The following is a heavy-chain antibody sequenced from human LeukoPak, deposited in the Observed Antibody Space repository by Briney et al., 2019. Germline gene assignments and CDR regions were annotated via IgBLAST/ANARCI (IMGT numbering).Heavy chain of an antibody. J-gene: IGHJ4*02. D-gene: IGHD4-17*01. Sequence: KPSETLSLTCAVYGGSFSGYYWSWIRQPPGKGLEWIGEINHSGSTNYNPSLKSRVTISVDTSKNQFSLKLSSVTAADTAVYYCARVRHGDYVFDYWGQGTLVTVSS. V-gene: IGHV4-34*01. CDR1: GGSFSGYY. CDR2: INHSGST. CDR3: ARVRHGDYVFDY.